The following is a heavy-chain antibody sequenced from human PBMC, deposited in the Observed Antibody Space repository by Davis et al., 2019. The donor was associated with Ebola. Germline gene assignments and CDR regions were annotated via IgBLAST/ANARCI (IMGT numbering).Heavy chain of an antibody. CDR1: GFTFSSYW. CDR3: ARHFISTYYYYGMDV. V-gene: IGHV3-7*01. Sequence: GESLKISCAASGFTFSSYWMSWVRQAPGKGLEWVANIKQDGSEKYYVDSVKGRFTISRDNAKNSLYLQMNSLRAEDTAVYYCARHFISTYYYYGMDVWGQGTTVTVSS. J-gene: IGHJ6*02. CDR2: IKQDGSEK. D-gene: IGHD1-1*01.